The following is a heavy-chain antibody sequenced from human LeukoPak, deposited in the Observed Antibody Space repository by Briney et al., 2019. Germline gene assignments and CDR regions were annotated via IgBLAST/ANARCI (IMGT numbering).Heavy chain of an antibody. V-gene: IGHV3-30*04. Sequence: SCKASGGTFSSYAMHWVRQAPGKGLEWVAVISYDGSNKYYADSVKGRFTISRDNSKNTLYLQMNSLRAEDTAAYYCARGDTGHFDYWGQGTLVTVSS. CDR2: ISYDGSNK. CDR1: GGTFSSYA. CDR3: ARGDTGHFDY. D-gene: IGHD1-14*01. J-gene: IGHJ4*02.